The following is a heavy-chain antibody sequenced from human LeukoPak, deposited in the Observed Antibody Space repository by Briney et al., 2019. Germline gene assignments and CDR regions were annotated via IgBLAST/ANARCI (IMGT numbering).Heavy chain of an antibody. CDR3: VRFYGGKSCFDY. Sequence: GGSLRLSCAASGFTFSSYNMNWVRQAPGKGLEWVSYISGRSDTIYYADSVKGRFIISRDNARNSLSLQMDSLRVEDTAVYYCVRFYGGKSCFDYWGQGILVTVST. D-gene: IGHD4-23*01. V-gene: IGHV3-48*01. J-gene: IGHJ4*02. CDR1: GFTFSSYN. CDR2: ISGRSDTI.